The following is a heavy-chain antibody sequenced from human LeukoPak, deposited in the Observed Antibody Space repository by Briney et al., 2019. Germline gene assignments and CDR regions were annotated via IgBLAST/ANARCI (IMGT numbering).Heavy chain of an antibody. V-gene: IGHV4-59*01. D-gene: IGHD3-10*01. CDR2: IYYSGST. CDR3: ARASGSGPFQH. J-gene: IGHJ1*01. CDR1: GGSISSYY. Sequence: SETLSLTCTVSGGSISSYYWSWIRQPPGKGLEWIGYIYYSGSTNYNPSLKSRVTISVDTSENQFSLKLSSVTAADTAVYYCARASGSGPFQHWGQGTLVTVSS.